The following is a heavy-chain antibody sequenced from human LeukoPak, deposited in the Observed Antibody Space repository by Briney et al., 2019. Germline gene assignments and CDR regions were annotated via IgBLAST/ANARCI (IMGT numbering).Heavy chain of an antibody. CDR1: GGTFSSYA. CDR3: AIHDFWSGYYTLLDY. V-gene: IGHV1-69*13. J-gene: IGHJ4*02. Sequence: SVKVSCKASGGTFSSYAISWVRQAPGQGLEWMGGIIPIFGTANYAQKFQGRVTIIADESTSTAYMELSSLRSEDTAVYYCAIHDFWSGYYTLLDYWGQGTLVTVSS. D-gene: IGHD3-3*01. CDR2: IIPIFGTA.